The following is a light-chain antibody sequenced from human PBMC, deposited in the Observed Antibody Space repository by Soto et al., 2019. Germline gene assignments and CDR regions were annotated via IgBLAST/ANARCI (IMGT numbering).Light chain of an antibody. CDR2: DVS. J-gene: IGLJ3*02. CDR3: SSYTSSSTLVM. V-gene: IGLV2-14*01. CDR1: SSDVGGYNY. Sequence: QSVLTKPASVSGSPGQSITISCTGTSSDVGGYNYVSWYQQHPGKAPKLMIYDVSNRPSGVSNRFSGSKSGNTASLTISGLQAEDEADYYCSSYTSSSTLVMFGGGTKLTVL.